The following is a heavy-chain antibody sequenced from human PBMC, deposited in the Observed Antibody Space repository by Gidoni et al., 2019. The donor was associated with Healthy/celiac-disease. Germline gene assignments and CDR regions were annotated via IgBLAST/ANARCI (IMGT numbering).Heavy chain of an antibody. CDR3: AKGSAYSSGWYVDY. J-gene: IGHJ4*02. D-gene: IGHD6-19*01. Sequence: EVQLLESGGGLVQPGGSLRLSCAASGFTFSSYAMGWVRQAPGTGLEWVSAISGSGGSTYYADSVKGRFTISRDNSKNTLYLQMNSLRAEDTAVYYCAKGSAYSSGWYVDYWGQGTLVTVSS. CDR1: GFTFSSYA. CDR2: ISGSGGST. V-gene: IGHV3-23*01.